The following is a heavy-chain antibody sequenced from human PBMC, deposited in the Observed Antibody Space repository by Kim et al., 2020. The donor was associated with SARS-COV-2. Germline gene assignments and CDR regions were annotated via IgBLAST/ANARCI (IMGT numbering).Heavy chain of an antibody. CDR2: INYSARP. CDR1: GGSLGDYY. CDR3: ARPIFGGAYSHYMDV. D-gene: IGHD3-3*01. J-gene: IGHJ6*03. V-gene: IGHV4-34*01. Sequence: SETLSLTCGVYGGSLGDYYWTWIRQPPGEGLEWIGEINYSARPNYNPSLKSRVTILIDMSQRQFSLKLTSVTAADTAVYYFARPIFGGAYSHYMDVWGKG.